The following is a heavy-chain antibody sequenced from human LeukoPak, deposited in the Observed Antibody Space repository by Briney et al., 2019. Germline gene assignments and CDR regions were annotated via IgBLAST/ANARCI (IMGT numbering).Heavy chain of an antibody. J-gene: IGHJ4*02. D-gene: IGHD3-9*01. Sequence: GGSLRLSCAASGFTFDDYATHWVRQAPGKGLEWVSYISSSGSTIYYADSVKGRFTISRDNAKNSLYLQMNSLRAEDTAVYYCARGGGSYYDILTGYYIPLDYWGQGTLVTVSS. CDR2: ISSSGSTI. CDR3: ARGGGSYYDILTGYYIPLDY. CDR1: GFTFDDYA. V-gene: IGHV3-48*03.